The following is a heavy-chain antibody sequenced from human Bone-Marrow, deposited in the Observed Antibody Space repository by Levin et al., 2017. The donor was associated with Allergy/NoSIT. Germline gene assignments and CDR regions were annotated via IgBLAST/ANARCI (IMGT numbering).Heavy chain of an antibody. D-gene: IGHD3-3*01. Sequence: GGSLRLSCTSSGFTFSNHAMHWVRQAPGKGLEWVAVMSYDGTNKFYGDSVKGRFTISRDNSKNTVYLEMNSLRHEDTAVYHCARDPERTICSGSPYNWFDPWGQGTLVIVSS. CDR2: MSYDGTNK. J-gene: IGHJ5*02. CDR1: GFTFSNHA. CDR3: ARDPERTICSGSPYNWFDP. V-gene: IGHV3-30*04.